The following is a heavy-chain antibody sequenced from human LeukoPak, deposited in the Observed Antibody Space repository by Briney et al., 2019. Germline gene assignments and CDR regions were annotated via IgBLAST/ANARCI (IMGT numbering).Heavy chain of an antibody. D-gene: IGHD3-22*01. V-gene: IGHV3-30*02. CDR3: AKNRDSSDYPRDFDY. Sequence: GGSLRLSCAASRFTFSSYGMHWVRQTQGKWLEWVAFIRHDGSYQQYADSVKGRFTVSRDNSKDTVYLQMNSLRTEDTAVYYCAKNRDSSDYPRDFDYWGQGSLVTVSS. CDR2: IRHDGSYQ. CDR1: RFTFSSYG. J-gene: IGHJ4*02.